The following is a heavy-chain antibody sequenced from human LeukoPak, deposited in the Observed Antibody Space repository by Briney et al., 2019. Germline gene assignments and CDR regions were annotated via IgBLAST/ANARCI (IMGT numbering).Heavy chain of an antibody. CDR1: GYSISSGYY. V-gene: IGHV4-38-2*02. CDR3: ARVTVTFYRYFDL. J-gene: IGHJ2*01. D-gene: IGHD4-17*01. Sequence: KPSETLSLTCTVSGYSISSGYYWGWIRQPPGQGLEWIGSIYHSGSTYYNPSLKSRVTISVDTSKNQFSLKLSSVTAADTAMYYCARVTVTFYRYFDLWGRGTLVTVSS. CDR2: IYHSGST.